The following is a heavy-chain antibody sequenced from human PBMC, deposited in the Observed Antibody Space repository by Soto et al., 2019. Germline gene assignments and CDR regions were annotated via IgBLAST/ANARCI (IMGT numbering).Heavy chain of an antibody. CDR1: GFTFSSYS. V-gene: IGHV3-48*01. Sequence: GSLRLSCAASGFTFSSYSMNWVRQAPGKGLEWVSYISSSSSTIYYADSVKGRFTISRDNAKNSLYLQMNSLRAEDTAVYYCARGSRLLWFGEFSNDAFDIWGQGTMVTVSS. CDR2: ISSSSSTI. D-gene: IGHD3-10*01. CDR3: ARGSRLLWFGEFSNDAFDI. J-gene: IGHJ3*02.